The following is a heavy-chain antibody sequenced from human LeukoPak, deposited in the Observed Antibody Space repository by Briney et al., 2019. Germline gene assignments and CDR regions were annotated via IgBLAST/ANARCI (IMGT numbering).Heavy chain of an antibody. CDR2: INPNSGAT. J-gene: IGHJ4*02. D-gene: IGHD6-19*01. CDR1: GYTFTRYY. CDR3: AREARIAVAGTFLDY. V-gene: IGHV1-2*02. Sequence: ASVKVSCKASGYTFTRYYMHWVRQAPGQGLEWMGWINPNSGATNYAHKFQGRVTMTRDTSISTAYMELSRLRSDDTAVYYCAREARIAVAGTFLDYWGQGTGVTVSS.